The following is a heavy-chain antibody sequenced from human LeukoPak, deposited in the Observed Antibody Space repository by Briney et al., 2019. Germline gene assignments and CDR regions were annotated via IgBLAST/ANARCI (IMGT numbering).Heavy chain of an antibody. V-gene: IGHV4-59*06. Sequence: SETLSLTCTVSGGSISSYYWSWIRQPPGKGLEWIGYIYYSGSTYYNPSLKSRVTIAVDTSKNQFSLRLSSVTAADTAVYYCARRSEWELPHFDYWGQGTLVTVSS. CDR1: GGSISSYY. J-gene: IGHJ4*02. D-gene: IGHD1-26*01. CDR3: ARRSEWELPHFDY. CDR2: IYYSGST.